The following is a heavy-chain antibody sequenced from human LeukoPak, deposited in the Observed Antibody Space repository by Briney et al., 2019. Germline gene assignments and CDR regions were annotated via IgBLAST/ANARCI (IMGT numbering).Heavy chain of an antibody. D-gene: IGHD1-26*01. J-gene: IGHJ4*02. CDR3: ARVGAWDLQRVFEY. CDR1: GFRFGDYW. CDR2: IKQDGAEK. V-gene: IGHV3-7*01. Sequence: PGGSLRLSCAASGFRFGDYWMTWARHIPGKGLEWVANIKQDGAEKHYAESVEGRFIISRDNAKNSVYLEMDSLKVEDTAVYYCARVGAWDLQRVFEYWGQGTLVTASS.